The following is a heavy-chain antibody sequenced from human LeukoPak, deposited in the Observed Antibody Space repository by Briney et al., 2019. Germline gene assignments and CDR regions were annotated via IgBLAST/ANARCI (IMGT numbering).Heavy chain of an antibody. CDR1: GFTFSSYA. J-gene: IGHJ4*02. D-gene: IGHD4-17*01. CDR2: LIGSGGST. Sequence: PGGSLRLSCAASGFTFSSYAMSWVRQAPGKGLAWVSTLIGSGGSTFYADSVKGRFTISRENSKNTLYLQMNSLRAEDTAVYYCAKRFRSSTVTTFYFDYWGQGTLVTVSS. CDR3: AKRFRSSTVTTFYFDY. V-gene: IGHV3-23*01.